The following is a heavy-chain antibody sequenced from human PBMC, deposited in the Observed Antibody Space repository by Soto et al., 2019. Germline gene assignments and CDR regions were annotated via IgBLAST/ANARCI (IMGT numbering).Heavy chain of an antibody. CDR3: AKERYYDFWSGPPGMDV. J-gene: IGHJ6*02. Sequence: GGSLRLSCAASGFTFSSYGMHWVRQAPGKGLEWVAVISYDGSNKYYADSVKGRFTISRDNSKNTLYLQMNSLRAEDTAVYYCAKERYYDFWSGPPGMDVWGQGTTVTVSS. CDR1: GFTFSSYG. CDR2: ISYDGSNK. D-gene: IGHD3-3*01. V-gene: IGHV3-30*18.